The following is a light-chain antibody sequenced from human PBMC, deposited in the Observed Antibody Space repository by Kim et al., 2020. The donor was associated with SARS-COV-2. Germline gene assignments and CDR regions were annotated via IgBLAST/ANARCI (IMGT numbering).Light chain of an antibody. CDR2: DNN. CDR1: SSNIGSNY. Sequence: QSVLTQPPSVSAAPGQKVTISCSGSSSNIGSNYVSWYQQVPGTAPKLLIYDNNNRPSGIPDRFSGSKSGTSATLGITGLQTGDEADYYCGTWDSSLSAVLFGGGTQLTVL. J-gene: IGLJ2*01. CDR3: GTWDSSLSAVL. V-gene: IGLV1-51*01.